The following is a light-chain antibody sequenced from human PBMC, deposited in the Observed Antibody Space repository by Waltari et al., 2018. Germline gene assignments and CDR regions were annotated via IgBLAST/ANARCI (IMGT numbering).Light chain of an antibody. J-gene: IGKJ1*01. CDR2: TAS. Sequence: AIQMTQSPSSLFASVGDRVTITCRASQGIRNDLGCYQQKPVKDHKLLIYTASSLHSVVPSRFSGSGYGTEFTLTISSLQPEDFATYYCLQDYSFPRTFVQGTKVEI. V-gene: IGKV1-6*01. CDR3: LQDYSFPRT. CDR1: QGIRND.